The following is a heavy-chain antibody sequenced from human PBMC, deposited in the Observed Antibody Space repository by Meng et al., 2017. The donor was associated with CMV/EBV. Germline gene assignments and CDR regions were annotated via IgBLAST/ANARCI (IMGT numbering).Heavy chain of an antibody. Sequence: QGQLVQAGVGVKKPWASVKVSCKVSGYTLTELSMHWVRQAPGKGLEWMGGFDPEDGETIYAQKFQGRVTMTEDTSTDTAYMELSSLRSEDTAVYYCATGGSTTDHREIDWFDPWGQGTLVTVPS. V-gene: IGHV1-24*01. CDR1: GYTLTELS. J-gene: IGHJ5*02. CDR2: FDPEDGET. CDR3: ATGGSTTDHREIDWFDP. D-gene: IGHD3-16*01.